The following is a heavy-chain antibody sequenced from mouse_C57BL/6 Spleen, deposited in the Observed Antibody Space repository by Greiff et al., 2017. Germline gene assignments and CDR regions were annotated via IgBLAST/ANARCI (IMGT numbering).Heavy chain of an antibody. CDR2: IGSGGDYI. CDR1: GFTFSSYA. J-gene: IGHJ4*01. Sequence: EVKLVESGEGLVKPGGSLKLSCAASGFTFSSYAMSWVRQTPEKRLEWVAYIGSGGDYIYYADTVKGRFTISRDNARNTLYLQMSSLKSEDTAMYYCTREDGNYGAMDYWGQGTSVTVSS. CDR3: TREDGNYGAMDY. V-gene: IGHV5-9-1*02. D-gene: IGHD2-1*01.